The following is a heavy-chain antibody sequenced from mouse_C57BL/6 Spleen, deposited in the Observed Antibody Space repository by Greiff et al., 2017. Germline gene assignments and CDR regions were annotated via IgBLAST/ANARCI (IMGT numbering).Heavy chain of an antibody. D-gene: IGHD2-4*01. CDR3: ARTTMITTDYAMDY. V-gene: IGHV2-2*01. CDR1: GFSLTSYG. J-gene: IGHJ4*01. Sequence: VMLVESGPGLVQPSQSLSITCTVSGFSLTSYGVHWVRQSPGKGLEWLGVIWSGGSTDYNAAFISRLSISKDNSKSQVFFKMNSLQADDTAIYYCARTTMITTDYAMDYWGQGTSVTVSS. CDR2: IWSGGST.